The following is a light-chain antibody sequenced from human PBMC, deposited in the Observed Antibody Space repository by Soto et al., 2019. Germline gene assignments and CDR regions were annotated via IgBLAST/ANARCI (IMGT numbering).Light chain of an antibody. V-gene: IGKV3-15*01. CDR2: DAS. CDR3: QQYNNWPPWT. J-gene: IGKJ1*01. CDR1: QSVSNN. Sequence: ILMTQSPATLSVSPGERATLSCRASQSVSNNLAWYQQKPGQAPRLLIYDASTRATGIPARFSGSGSGTEFTLNIRGLQSEDFAVYYWQQYNNWPPWTFGQGTKVEIK.